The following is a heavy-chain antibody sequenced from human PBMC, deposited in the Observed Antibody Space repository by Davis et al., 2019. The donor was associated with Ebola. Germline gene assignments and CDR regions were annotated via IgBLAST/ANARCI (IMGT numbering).Heavy chain of an antibody. CDR3: AFRSSSWYGEHGVFQH. V-gene: IGHV1-8*02. D-gene: IGHD6-13*01. CDR1: SYISSNYD. CDR2: MNPNSGNT. Sequence: ASVMVSCKASSYISSNYDINWVRQATGQGLEWMGWMNPNSGNTGYAQKFQGRVTMTRNTSISTAYMELSSLRSEDTAVYYCAFRSSSWYGEHGVFQHWGQGTLVTVSS. J-gene: IGHJ1*01.